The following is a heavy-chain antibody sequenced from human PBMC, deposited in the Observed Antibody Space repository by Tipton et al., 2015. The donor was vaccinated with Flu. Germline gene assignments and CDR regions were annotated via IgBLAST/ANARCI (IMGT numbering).Heavy chain of an antibody. CDR1: GFTFSSYA. J-gene: IGHJ6*02. V-gene: IGHV3-30-3*01. CDR3: ARGGRYGSGGYPSYYYGMDV. D-gene: IGHD3-22*01. Sequence: VQLVQSGGGVVQPGRSLRLSCAASGFTFSSYAMHWVRQAPGKGLEWVAVISYDGSNKYYADSVKGRFTISRDNSKNTLYLQMNSLRAEDPAVYYCARGGRYGSGGYPSYYYGMDVWGPGTTVAVSS. CDR2: ISYDGSNK.